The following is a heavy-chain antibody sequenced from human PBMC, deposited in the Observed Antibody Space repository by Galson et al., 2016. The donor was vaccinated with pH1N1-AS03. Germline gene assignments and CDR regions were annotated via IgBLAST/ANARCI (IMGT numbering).Heavy chain of an antibody. CDR1: GFSFDDFA. CDR3: IKGGAASADFFDI. D-gene: IGHD3/OR15-3a*01. CDR2: ISWNSNRI. V-gene: IGHV3-9*01. J-gene: IGHJ3*02. Sequence: SLRLSCAVSGFSFDDFAMHWVRQAPGKGLEWVSTISWNSNRIDYADSVKGRFTISRDSAKNSLNLQINSLRAEDTALYYCIKGGAASADFFDIWGQGTMVTVSS.